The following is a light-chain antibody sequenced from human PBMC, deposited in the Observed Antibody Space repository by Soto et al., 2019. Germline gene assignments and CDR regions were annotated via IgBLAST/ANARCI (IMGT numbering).Light chain of an antibody. CDR3: LLSYTGRLYV. J-gene: IGLJ1*01. Sequence: QAVVTQEPSLTVSPGGTVTLTCGSSTGPVTNGHFPYWFQQKPGQAPSPLIYDTDNKHSWTPARFSASLLGDKAALTLSGALPEDEADYYCLLSYTGRLYVFGPGTKLTVL. V-gene: IGLV7-46*01. CDR2: DTD. CDR1: TGPVTNGHF.